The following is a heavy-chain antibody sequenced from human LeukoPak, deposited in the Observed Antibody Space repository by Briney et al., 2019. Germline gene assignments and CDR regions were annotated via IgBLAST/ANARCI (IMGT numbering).Heavy chain of an antibody. CDR2: IKGDGSSI. J-gene: IGHJ4*02. CDR1: GFTFSSYS. Sequence: GGSLRLSCAASGFTFSSYSMNWVRQAPGKGLVWVSRIKGDGSSILYADSVKGRFTTSRDNTKNTLYLQMHSLRAEDTAVYYCARGETVSSWSTFDYWGQGTLVTVSS. D-gene: IGHD6-13*01. CDR3: ARGETVSSWSTFDY. V-gene: IGHV3-74*01.